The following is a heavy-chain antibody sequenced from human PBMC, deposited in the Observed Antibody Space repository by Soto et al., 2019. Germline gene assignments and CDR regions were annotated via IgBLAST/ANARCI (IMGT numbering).Heavy chain of an antibody. D-gene: IGHD3-3*01. CDR2: IYYSGST. V-gene: IGHV4-59*12. CDR1: GGSIGSYY. J-gene: IGHJ6*03. Sequence: SETLSLTCTVSGGSIGSYYWSWIRQPPGKGLEWIGYIYYSGSTNYNPSLKSRVTISVDTSKNQFSLKLSSVTAADTAVYYCARERPIRATYYDFWSGYPDAYYYMDVWGKGTTVTVSS. CDR3: ARERPIRATYYDFWSGYPDAYYYMDV.